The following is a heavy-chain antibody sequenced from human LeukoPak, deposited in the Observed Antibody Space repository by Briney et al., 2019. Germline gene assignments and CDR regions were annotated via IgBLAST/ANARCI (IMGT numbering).Heavy chain of an antibody. CDR1: GYSISSGYY. V-gene: IGHV4-38-2*02. D-gene: IGHD6-25*01. CDR2: VYRGGST. J-gene: IGHJ3*01. Sequence: PSETQSLTCIVSGYSISSGYYWGWIRQPPGKGLEWIGSVYRGGSTSYNPSLKSRVTISVDTSQNQFSLNLISMTAADTAVYYCARATGIAAAGIVDAFDVWGQGTMVTVSS. CDR3: ARATGIAAAGIVDAFDV.